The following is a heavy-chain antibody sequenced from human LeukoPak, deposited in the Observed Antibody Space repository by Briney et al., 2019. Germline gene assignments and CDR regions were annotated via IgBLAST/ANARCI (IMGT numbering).Heavy chain of an antibody. D-gene: IGHD4-17*01. J-gene: IGHJ4*02. CDR2: IYSGGST. CDR1: GFTVSSNY. CDR3: ASQTTVKYYFDF. Sequence: PGGSLRLSCAASGFTVSSNYMSWVRQAPGKGLEWVSVIYSGGSTYYADSVKGRLTISRENSKNTLYVQLNSLRGDDTAVYYYASQTTVKYYFDFWGQGTLVTVSS. V-gene: IGHV3-53*01.